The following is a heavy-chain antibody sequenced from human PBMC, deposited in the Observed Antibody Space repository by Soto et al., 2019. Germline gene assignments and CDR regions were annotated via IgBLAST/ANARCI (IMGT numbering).Heavy chain of an antibody. CDR1: GFSFSGSA. CDR2: IRSKAYSYAT. V-gene: IGHV3-73*02. J-gene: IGHJ4*02. CDR3: LTSIREATRDFDY. Sequence: EVQLVESGGGLVQPGGSLKLSCAASGFSFSGSAMYWVRQASGKGLEWVGRIRSKAYSYATAYGASLKGRFSIFRDDTKNTAYLQINGLKSEDTAVYYCLTSIREATRDFDYWGQGTLVTVSS. D-gene: IGHD5-12*01.